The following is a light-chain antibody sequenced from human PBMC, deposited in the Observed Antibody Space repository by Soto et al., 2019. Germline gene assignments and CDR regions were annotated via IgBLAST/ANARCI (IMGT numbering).Light chain of an antibody. CDR2: GAS. V-gene: IGKV3-20*01. CDR3: QQYGSSPRWT. J-gene: IGKJ1*01. CDR1: ESVSSN. Sequence: VVMTQSPATLSVSPWERATLSSRASESVSSNLDWYQQRPGQSPRLVIYGASSRATGIPDRFSGSGSGTDFTLTISRLGPEDSAVYYCQQYGSSPRWTFGQGTKVDMK.